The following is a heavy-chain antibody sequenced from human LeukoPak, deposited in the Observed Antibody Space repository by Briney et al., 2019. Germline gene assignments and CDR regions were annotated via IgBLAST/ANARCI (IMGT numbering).Heavy chain of an antibody. D-gene: IGHD3-10*01. CDR2: INTNNGVT. CDR3: ARDYGSGSYDWFDP. J-gene: IGHJ5*02. Sequence: ASVKVSCKASVYTFTGNYMHWVRQAPGQGLEWMGWINTNNGVTDFAQKFQGRVTMTSDTSISTAYMELSGLRSDDTAIYYCARDYGSGSYDWFDPWVQGTLVTVAS. V-gene: IGHV1-2*02. CDR1: VYTFTGNY.